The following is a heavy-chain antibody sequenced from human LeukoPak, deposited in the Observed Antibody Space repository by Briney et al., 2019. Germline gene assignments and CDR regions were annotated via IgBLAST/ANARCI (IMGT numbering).Heavy chain of an antibody. J-gene: IGHJ4*02. D-gene: IGHD4-17*01. Sequence: GGSMRLSCAASGFTFSSYSMNWVRQAPGKGLEWASSISSSSSYIYYADSVKGRFTISRDNAKNSLYLQMNSLRAEDTAVYYCARLYGDSFDYWGQGTLVTVSS. CDR3: ARLYGDSFDY. V-gene: IGHV3-21*01. CDR2: ISSSSSYI. CDR1: GFTFSSYS.